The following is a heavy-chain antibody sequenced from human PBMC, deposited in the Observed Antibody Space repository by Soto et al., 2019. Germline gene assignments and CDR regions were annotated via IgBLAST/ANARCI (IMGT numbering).Heavy chain of an antibody. J-gene: IGHJ4*02. CDR3: ARVTKVDGPIDY. CDR1: GGSISSGDYY. Sequence: SETLSLTCTVSGGSISSGDYYWSWIRQPPGKGLEWIGYIYYSGSTHYNPSLKSRVTISVDTSKNQFSLKLSSVTAADTAVYYCARVTKVDGPIDYWGQGTLVTVS. CDR2: IYYSGST. V-gene: IGHV4-30-4*01. D-gene: IGHD6-19*01.